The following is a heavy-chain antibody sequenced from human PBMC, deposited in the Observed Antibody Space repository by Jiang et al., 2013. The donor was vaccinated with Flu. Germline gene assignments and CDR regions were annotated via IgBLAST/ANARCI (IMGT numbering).Heavy chain of an antibody. CDR2: INPSGGST. J-gene: IGHJ4*02. CDR1: GYTFTSYY. Sequence: SGAEVKKPGASVKVSCKASGYTFTSYYMHWVRQAPGQGLEWMGIINPSGGSTSYAQKFQGRVTMTRDTSTSTVYMELSSLRSEDTAVYYCARSSRYYDSSGYSPDYWGQGTLVTVSS. CDR3: ARSSRYYDSSGYSPDY. D-gene: IGHD3-22*01. V-gene: IGHV1-46*01.